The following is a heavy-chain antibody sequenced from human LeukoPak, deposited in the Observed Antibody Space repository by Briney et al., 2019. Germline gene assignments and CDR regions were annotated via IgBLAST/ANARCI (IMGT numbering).Heavy chain of an antibody. D-gene: IGHD6-19*01. V-gene: IGHV5-51*01. J-gene: IGHJ4*02. CDR2: IYPGDSDT. CDR3: ARHRALAGDFDY. Sequence: GESLKIYCKGSGYSFTSYWIGWVRQMPGKGLERMGIIYPGDSDTRYSPSFQGQVTISADKSTSTAYLQWSSLKASDTAMYYCARHRALAGDFDYWGQGTLVTVSS. CDR1: GYSFTSYW.